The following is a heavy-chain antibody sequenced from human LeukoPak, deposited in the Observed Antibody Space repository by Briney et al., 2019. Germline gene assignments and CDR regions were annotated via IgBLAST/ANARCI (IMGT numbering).Heavy chain of an antibody. CDR2: VIPIFGTA. J-gene: IGHJ5*02. CDR3: ATTPSSGYYNWFDP. Sequence: SVKVSCKASGGTFSSYAISWVRQAPGQGLEWMGGVIPIFGTANYAQKFQGRVTITADGSTSTAYMELSSPRSEDTAVYYCATTPSSGYYNWFDPWGQGTLVTVSS. CDR1: GGTFSSYA. V-gene: IGHV1-69*13. D-gene: IGHD3-22*01.